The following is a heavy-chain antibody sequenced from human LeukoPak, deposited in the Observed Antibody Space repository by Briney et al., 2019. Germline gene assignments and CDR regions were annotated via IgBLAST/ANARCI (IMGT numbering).Heavy chain of an antibody. CDR1: GGSISSYY. D-gene: IGHD6-13*01. Sequence: PSETLSLTCTVSGGSISSYYWSWIRQPPGKGLEWIGYIYYSGSTNYNPSLKSRVTISVDTSKNQFSLKLSSVTAADTAVYYCARQPYSSSPEYLDLWGRGTLVTVSS. CDR2: IYYSGST. CDR3: ARQPYSSSPEYLDL. V-gene: IGHV4-59*08. J-gene: IGHJ2*01.